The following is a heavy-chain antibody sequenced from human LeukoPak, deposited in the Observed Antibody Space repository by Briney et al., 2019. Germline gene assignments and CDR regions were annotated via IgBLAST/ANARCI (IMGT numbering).Heavy chain of an antibody. V-gene: IGHV3-11*04. Sequence: GGSLRLSXAASGFTFSDYYMSWIRQAPGKGLEWVSYISSSGSTIYYADSVKGRFTISRDNAKNSLYLQMNSLRAEDTAVYYCARRLETDYYFDYWGQGTLVTVSS. CDR1: GFTFSDYY. D-gene: IGHD5-24*01. J-gene: IGHJ4*02. CDR2: ISSSGSTI. CDR3: ARRLETDYYFDY.